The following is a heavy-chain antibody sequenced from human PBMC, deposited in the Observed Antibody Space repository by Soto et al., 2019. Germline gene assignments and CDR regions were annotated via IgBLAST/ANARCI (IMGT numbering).Heavy chain of an antibody. J-gene: IGHJ5*02. CDR2: MNPNSGNT. D-gene: IGHD3-10*01. V-gene: IGHV1-8*01. Sequence: QVQLVQSGAEVKKPGASVKVSCKASGYTFTSYDINWVRQATGQGLEWMGWMNPNSGNTGYAQKFQGRVTMTRNTSISTAYMELSSLRSEDTAVYYCVRRLPIRITMVRDNWFDPWGQGTLVTVSS. CDR1: GYTFTSYD. CDR3: VRRLPIRITMVRDNWFDP.